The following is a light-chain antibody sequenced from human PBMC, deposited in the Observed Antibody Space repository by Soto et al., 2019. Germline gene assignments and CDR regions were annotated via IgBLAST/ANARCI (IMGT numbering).Light chain of an antibody. CDR2: DTD. J-gene: IGLJ1*01. V-gene: IGLV1-51*01. CDR1: DSNIGDNY. CDR3: ATWDSSLSVGV. Sequence: QAVVTQPPSVSAAPGQNITISCSGSDSNIGDNYVSWYQQFPTTAPKLLIYDTDKRPSGIADRVSGSKSGTSATLAITGLQTGDEADYYCATWDSSLSVGVFGTGTKLTVL.